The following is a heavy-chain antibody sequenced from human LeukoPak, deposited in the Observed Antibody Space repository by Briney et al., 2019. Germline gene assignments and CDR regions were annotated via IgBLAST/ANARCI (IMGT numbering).Heavy chain of an antibody. CDR1: GYSFTSYW. V-gene: IGHV5-51*01. D-gene: IGHD2-2*01. Sequence: GESLKISCKGSGYSFTSYWIGWVRQMPGKGLEWMGIIYPGDSDTRYSPSFQGQVTISADKSISTAYLQWSILKASDTAMYYCARTEGSRRNWFDPWGQGTLVTVSS. CDR2: IYPGDSDT. CDR3: ARTEGSRRNWFDP. J-gene: IGHJ5*02.